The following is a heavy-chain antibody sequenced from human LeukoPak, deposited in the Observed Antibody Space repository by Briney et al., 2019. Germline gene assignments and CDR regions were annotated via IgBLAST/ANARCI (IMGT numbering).Heavy chain of an antibody. CDR3: ARDRGNPTVAHYYYYGMDV. CDR2: IYYSGST. V-gene: IGHV4-59*01. J-gene: IGHJ6*02. D-gene: IGHD4-23*01. Sequence: PSETLSLTCTVSGGSISSYYWSWIRQPPGKGLEWIGYIYYSGSTNYNPSLKSRVTISVDTSKNQFSLKLSSVTAADTAVYYCARDRGNPTVAHYYYYGMDVWGQGTTVTVSS. CDR1: GGSISSYY.